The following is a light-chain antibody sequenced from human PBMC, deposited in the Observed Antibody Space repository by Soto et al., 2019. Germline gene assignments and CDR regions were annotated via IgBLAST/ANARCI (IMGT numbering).Light chain of an antibody. V-gene: IGKV1-5*03. Sequence: DIQMTQSPSTLSASEGDRVTISCRASQSVSIWLAWYQQKPGRAHKLLIYKSSILESGVPSRFSGSGSGTEFTLTISSLQPDDFATYYCQQFNTSPWTFGQGTKVDSK. J-gene: IGKJ1*01. CDR2: KSS. CDR1: QSVSIW. CDR3: QQFNTSPWT.